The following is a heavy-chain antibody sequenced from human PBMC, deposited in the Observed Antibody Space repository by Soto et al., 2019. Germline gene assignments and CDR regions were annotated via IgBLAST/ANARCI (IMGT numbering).Heavy chain of an antibody. CDR1: GFTFNTYW. Sequence: EVQLVESGGGLAQPGGSLRLSCAASGFTFNTYWMQWVRQAPGKGLVWVSRIKSDGSYTNYADSVKGRFTISRDNAKNTLFLQMNSLGAEDTAVYYCATGGSGYFTYWGQGTLVTVSS. J-gene: IGHJ4*02. CDR3: ATGGSGYFTY. CDR2: IKSDGSYT. V-gene: IGHV3-74*01. D-gene: IGHD3-22*01.